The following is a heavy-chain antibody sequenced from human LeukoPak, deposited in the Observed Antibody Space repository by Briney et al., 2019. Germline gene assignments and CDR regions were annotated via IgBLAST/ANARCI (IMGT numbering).Heavy chain of an antibody. CDR1: GFTVSSNY. V-gene: IGHV3-53*01. CDR2: IYSGGST. J-gene: IGHJ6*03. CDR3: ARVEYSSSSRGYYYYYMDV. Sequence: GGSLRLSCAASGFTVSSNYMSWVRQAPGKGLEWVSVIYSGGSTYYADSVKGRFTISRDNSKNTLYLQMNSLRAENTAVYYCARVEYSSSSRGYYYYYMDVWGKGTTVTVSS. D-gene: IGHD6-6*01.